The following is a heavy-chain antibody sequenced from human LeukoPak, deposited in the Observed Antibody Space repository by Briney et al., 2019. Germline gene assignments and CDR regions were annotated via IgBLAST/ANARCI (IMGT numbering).Heavy chain of an antibody. CDR3: ARERIRLLYYYGLDV. CDR1: GGSIGGKGYY. J-gene: IGHJ6*01. CDR2: INYIGST. V-gene: IGHV4-31*03. Sequence: SETLSLTCTVSGGSIGGKGYYWSWIRQLPGKGLEWIGYINYIGSTYYNPSLKSRVTMSIDTSKRQFSLKLNSVNAADTAVYYCARERIRLLYYYGLDVWGQGTTLTVSS. D-gene: IGHD1-1*01.